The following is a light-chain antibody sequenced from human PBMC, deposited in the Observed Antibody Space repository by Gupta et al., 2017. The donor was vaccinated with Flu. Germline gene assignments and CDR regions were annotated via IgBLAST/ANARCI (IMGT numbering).Light chain of an antibody. V-gene: IGLV1-40*01. Sequence: QRVTISCTGTNSNIGAGYDVHWYQQLPGTAPKLLIYGNSNRPSGVPDRFSGSKSGTSASLAITGLQAEDEADYYCQSHDSSFVVVGGGTKLTVL. CDR3: QSHDSSFVV. J-gene: IGLJ2*01. CDR2: GNS. CDR1: NSNIGAGYD.